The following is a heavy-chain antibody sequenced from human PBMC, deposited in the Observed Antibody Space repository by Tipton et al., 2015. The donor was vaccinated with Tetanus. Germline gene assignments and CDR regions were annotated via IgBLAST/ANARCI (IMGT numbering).Heavy chain of an antibody. CDR2: INPDGRRT. CDR3: ARSESRIAPRIPWGMDI. Sequence: SLRLSCAASGFTSKSHCMHWVRQAPGKGLVWISRINPDGRRTNYSASVMGRFTVSRDNTKNSLYLEINSLRAEDTAVYYCARSESRIAPRIPWGMDIWGQGTTVTVSS. V-gene: IGHV3-74*01. J-gene: IGHJ6*02. CDR1: GFTSKSHC. D-gene: IGHD6-6*01.